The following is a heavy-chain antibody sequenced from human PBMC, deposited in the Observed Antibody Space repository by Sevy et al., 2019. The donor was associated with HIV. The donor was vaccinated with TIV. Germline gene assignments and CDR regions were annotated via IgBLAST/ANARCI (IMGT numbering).Heavy chain of an antibody. CDR1: GFTFSRYW. J-gene: IGHJ4*01. Sequence: GGSLRLSCAASGFTFSRYWMTWVRQAPGKGLEWVANIKQDGSEKYYVGSVKGRFTISRDNAKNSLYLQMNSLRAEDTAVYYCARDFGAMALDYWGQGTLVTVSS. CDR2: IKQDGSEK. V-gene: IGHV3-7*01. CDR3: ARDFGAMALDY. D-gene: IGHD3-3*01.